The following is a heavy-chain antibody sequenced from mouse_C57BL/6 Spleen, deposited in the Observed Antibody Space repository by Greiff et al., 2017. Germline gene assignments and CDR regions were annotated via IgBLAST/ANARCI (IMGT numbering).Heavy chain of an antibody. CDR2: INPSNGGT. J-gene: IGHJ2*01. CDR1: GYTFTSYW. CDR3: ARSDDGYLYYFDY. D-gene: IGHD2-3*01. V-gene: IGHV1-53*01. Sequence: QVQLQQPGTELVKPGASVKLSCKASGYTFTSYWMHWVKQRPGQGLEWIGNINPSNGGTNYNQKFKGKATLTVDTSSSTAYMQLSSLTSEDSAVYYCARSDDGYLYYFDYWGQGTTLTVSS.